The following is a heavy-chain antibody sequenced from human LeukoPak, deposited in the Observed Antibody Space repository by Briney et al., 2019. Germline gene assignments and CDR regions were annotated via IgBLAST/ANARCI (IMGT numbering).Heavy chain of an antibody. J-gene: IGHJ6*02. D-gene: IGHD5-24*01. CDR1: GVTFSSSA. CDR3: AAGLEAATNMLDYYYYGMDV. V-gene: IGHV1-58*02. Sequence: SVKVSCKASGVTFSSSAMQWVRQARGQRLEWIGWIVVGSGNTNYAQKFQERVTITRDMSTSTAYMELSSLRSEDTAVYYCAAGLEAATNMLDYYYYGMDVWGQGTTVTVSS. CDR2: IVVGSGNT.